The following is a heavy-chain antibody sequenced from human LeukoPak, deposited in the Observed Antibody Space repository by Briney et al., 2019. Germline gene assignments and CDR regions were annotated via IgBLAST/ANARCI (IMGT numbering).Heavy chain of an antibody. J-gene: IGHJ4*02. CDR2: VYYSGST. D-gene: IGHD6-13*01. Sequence: PSKTLSLTCTVSGFSINTSSYYWGWIRQLPGKGLEWIGSVYYSGSTYYNPSLRSRVTISVDTSKNQFSLKLSSVTAADTAVYYCARRRSSWYYVDFWGQGTLVTVSS. CDR3: ARRRSSWYYVDF. CDR1: GFSINTSSYY. V-gene: IGHV4-39*01.